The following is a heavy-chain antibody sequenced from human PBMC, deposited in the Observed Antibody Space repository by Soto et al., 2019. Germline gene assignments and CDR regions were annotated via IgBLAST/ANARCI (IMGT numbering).Heavy chain of an antibody. Sequence: SETLSLTCTVSGGSISSGDYYWSWIRQVPKKGLEWIGYIYYSGSTYYNPSLRSRVAMSVDTSKNQFSLKLSSVTAADTAIYYCAREGRLAAAGRFDCWGQGTLVTVSS. V-gene: IGHV4-31*03. CDR2: IYYSGST. J-gene: IGHJ4*02. CDR3: AREGRLAAAGRFDC. CDR1: GGSISSGDYY. D-gene: IGHD6-13*01.